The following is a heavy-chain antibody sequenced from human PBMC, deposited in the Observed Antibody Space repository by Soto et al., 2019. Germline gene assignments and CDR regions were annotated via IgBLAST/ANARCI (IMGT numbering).Heavy chain of an antibody. CDR1: GFTFSTYA. Sequence: LRLSCAASGFTFSTYAMHWVRQAPGKGLEWVAGMSSDGSNSYYADSVKGRFTISRDNSKNTLYLQMNSLRAEDTAVYYCARDYGAAAASFFVYWVQGTLVTVSS. CDR3: ARDYGAAAASFFVY. CDR2: MSSDGSNS. D-gene: IGHD6-25*01. J-gene: IGHJ4*02. V-gene: IGHV3-30-3*01.